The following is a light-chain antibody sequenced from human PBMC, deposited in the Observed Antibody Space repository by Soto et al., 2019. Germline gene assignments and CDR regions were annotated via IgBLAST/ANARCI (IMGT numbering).Light chain of an antibody. CDR3: SSFTTSHTYV. J-gene: IGLJ1*01. V-gene: IGLV2-11*01. CDR1: SVDVGAYDF. Sequence: QSALTQPHSVSGSPGQSVTISCTGTSVDVGAYDFVSWYQQHPGKAPKLLIYVVSGRPSGVPHRFSGSKSGNAASLTISGLQAEDEADYYCSSFTTSHTYVFGTGTKV. CDR2: VVS.